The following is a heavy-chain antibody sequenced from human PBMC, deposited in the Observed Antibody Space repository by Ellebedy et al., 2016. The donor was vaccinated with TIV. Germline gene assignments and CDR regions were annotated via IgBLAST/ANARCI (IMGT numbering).Heavy chain of an antibody. CDR1: GDSISSSSYY. CDR3: AGQSRVQEFFDY. V-gene: IGHV4-39*01. J-gene: IGHJ4*02. Sequence: SETLSLTCTVSGDSISSSSYYWAWIRQPPGKGLEWIGSVFYDGGTYYTPSLKSRVTIFVGTSKKQFSLYLNSVTAADTAVYYCAGQSRVQEFFDYWGRGALVTVPS. D-gene: IGHD1-1*01. CDR2: VFYDGGT.